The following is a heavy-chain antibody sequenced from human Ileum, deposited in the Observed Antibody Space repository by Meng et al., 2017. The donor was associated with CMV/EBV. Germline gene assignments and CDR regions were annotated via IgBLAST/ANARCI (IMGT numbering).Heavy chain of an antibody. J-gene: IGHJ6*02. CDR2: IRSKANSYAT. CDR3: TSLGIGITMVRGEFMDV. Sequence: GGSLRLSCAASGFTFSGSAMHWVRQASGKGLEWVGRIRSKANSYATAYAASVKGRFTISRDDSKNTSYRQMNSLKTEDTAVYYCTSLGIGITMVRGEFMDVWGQGTTVTVSS. V-gene: IGHV3-73*01. CDR1: GFTFSGSA. D-gene: IGHD3-10*01.